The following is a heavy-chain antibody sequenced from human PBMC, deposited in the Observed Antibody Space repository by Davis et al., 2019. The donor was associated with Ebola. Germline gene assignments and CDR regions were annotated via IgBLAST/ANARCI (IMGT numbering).Heavy chain of an antibody. V-gene: IGHV1-18*04. D-gene: IGHD2-15*01. CDR1: GYTFTSYG. CDR2: ISAYNGNT. Sequence: AASVKVSCKASGYTFTSYGISWVRQAPGQGLEWMGWISAYNGNTNYAQKLQGRVTMTTDTFTSTAYMELRSLRSDDTAVYYCARDSARYCSGGSCYGNWYFDFWGRGTLVTVSS. CDR3: ARDSARYCSGGSCYGNWYFDF. J-gene: IGHJ2*01.